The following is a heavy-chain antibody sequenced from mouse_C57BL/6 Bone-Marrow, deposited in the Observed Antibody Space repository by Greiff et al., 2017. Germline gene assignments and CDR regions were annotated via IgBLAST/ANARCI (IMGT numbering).Heavy chain of an antibody. CDR2: IYPGSGST. V-gene: IGHV1-55*01. J-gene: IGHJ3*01. D-gene: IGHD2-4*01. CDR1: GYTFTSYW. Sequence: VQLQQPGAELVKPGASVKMSCKASGYTFTSYWITWVKQRPGQGLEWIGDIYPGSGSTNYNEKFKSKATLTVDTSSSTAYMQLSSLTSEDSAVYYCARALDYDRWPFAYWGQGTLVTVSA. CDR3: ARALDYDRWPFAY.